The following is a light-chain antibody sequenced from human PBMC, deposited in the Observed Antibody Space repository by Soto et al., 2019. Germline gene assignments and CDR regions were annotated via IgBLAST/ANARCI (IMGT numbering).Light chain of an antibody. Sequence: QSVLTQPASVSGSPGQSITISCTGTSSDVGGYNYVSWYQQHPGKAPKLMIYDVSHRPSGVSNRFSGSKSGNTASLTISGLQAEDEADYYCTSYTGSSVLFGGGTKLTVL. CDR3: TSYTGSSVL. CDR2: DVS. CDR1: SSDVGGYNY. J-gene: IGLJ2*01. V-gene: IGLV2-14*01.